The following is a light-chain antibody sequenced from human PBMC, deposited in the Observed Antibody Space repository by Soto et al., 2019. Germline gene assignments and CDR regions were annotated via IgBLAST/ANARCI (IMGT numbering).Light chain of an antibody. CDR2: GAS. Sequence: EIVLTQSPGTLSLSPWERATLSCRASERLSSVYLAWYQQRPGQPPRLLIYGASNRATGIPDRFSGSGSGTDFTLIINSLQSEDFAVYYCQQYNNWPLWTFGQGTKVDIK. J-gene: IGKJ1*01. V-gene: IGKV3-20*01. CDR3: QQYNNWPLWT. CDR1: ERLSSVY.